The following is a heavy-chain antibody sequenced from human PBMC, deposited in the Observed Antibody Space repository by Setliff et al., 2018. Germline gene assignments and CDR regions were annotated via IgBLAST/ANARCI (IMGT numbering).Heavy chain of an antibody. CDR3: ARGPKWLTGIDY. CDR1: GGSISSGSYY. D-gene: IGHD6-19*01. V-gene: IGHV4-61*09. CDR2: IYTSGST. Sequence: PSETLSLTCTVSGGSISSGSYYWSWIRQPAGKGLEWIGHIYTSGSTNYNPSLKSRVTISVDTSKNQFSLKLSSVTAADTAVYYRARGPKWLTGIDYWGQGTLVTVSS. J-gene: IGHJ4*02.